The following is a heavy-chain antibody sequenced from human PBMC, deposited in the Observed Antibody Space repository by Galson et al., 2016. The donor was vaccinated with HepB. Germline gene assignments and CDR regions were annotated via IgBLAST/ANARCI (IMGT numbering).Heavy chain of an antibody. V-gene: IGHV3-53*01. CDR2: IYAAGAT. J-gene: IGHJ4*02. Sequence: SLRLSCAVSRFTVIHNYMSWVRQAPEKGLDWVSIIYAAGATYYSDSAKGRFTISRDTAENTVYLQMNSLRPEDTAIYYCATRSGRDHLLGEYWGQGTLVTVSS. D-gene: IGHD3-16*01. CDR1: RFTVIHNY. CDR3: ATRSGRDHLLGEY.